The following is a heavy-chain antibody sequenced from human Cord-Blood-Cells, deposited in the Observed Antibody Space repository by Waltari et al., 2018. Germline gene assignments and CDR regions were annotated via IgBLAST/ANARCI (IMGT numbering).Heavy chain of an antibody. Sequence: QVQLVQSGAEVKKPGASVKVSCEASGYTFTGYYMHWVRQAPGQGLEWKGWINPNSGGTNYAQKVQGRVTMTRDTCISTAYMELSRRRSDDTAVYYCARDEGAGFDYWGQGTLVTVSS. CDR2: INPNSGGT. CDR1: GYTFTGYY. CDR3: ARDEGAGFDY. V-gene: IGHV1-2*02. J-gene: IGHJ4*02. D-gene: IGHD3-16*01.